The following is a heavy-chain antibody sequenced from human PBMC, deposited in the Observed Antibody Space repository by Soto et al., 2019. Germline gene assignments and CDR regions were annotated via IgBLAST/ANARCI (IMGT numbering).Heavy chain of an antibody. J-gene: IGHJ1*01. Sequence: QVQLVQSGGEVKTPGASVRVSCKASGYTFTSYGITWVRQAPGQGLERMGWISTYNGNTNYEQKLQGRVTMTTDTSKRKACMELRSLRSEDAAVYYCARDGPGGYIQHWGQDTLVTVSS. CDR2: ISTYNGNT. CDR1: GYTFTSYG. D-gene: IGHD1-26*01. V-gene: IGHV1-18*01. CDR3: ARDGPGGYIQH.